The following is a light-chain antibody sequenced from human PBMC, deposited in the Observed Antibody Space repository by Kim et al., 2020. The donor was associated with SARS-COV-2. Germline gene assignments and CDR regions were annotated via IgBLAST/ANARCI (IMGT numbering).Light chain of an antibody. CDR2: GTP. Sequence: ASVGDRITSTCRASQGISRWLAWYQKKPENAPKPRIYGTPRLHCGVPSSCSGSGSGTTFILTISSLQTEESSSYYCQLYYSYPVTFGGGTKLDIK. J-gene: IGKJ4*01. CDR3: QLYYSYPVT. CDR1: QGISRW. V-gene: IGKV1D-16*01.